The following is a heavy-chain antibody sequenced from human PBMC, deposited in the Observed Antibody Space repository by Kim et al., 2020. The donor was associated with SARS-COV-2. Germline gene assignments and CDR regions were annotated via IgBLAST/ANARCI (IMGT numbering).Heavy chain of an antibody. CDR1: GGSISSSSYY. D-gene: IGHD3-3*01. J-gene: IGHJ4*02. V-gene: IGHV4-39*01. Sequence: SETLSLTCTVSGGSISSSSYYWGRLRQPPGLGLVWIGSIYYSGSTNYNPSLKSRVTIPVDTSKNQFTLKLSSVIAADTAVYHGASHSSVGVRQDYWGQG. CDR3: ASHSSVGVRQDY. CDR2: IYYSGST.